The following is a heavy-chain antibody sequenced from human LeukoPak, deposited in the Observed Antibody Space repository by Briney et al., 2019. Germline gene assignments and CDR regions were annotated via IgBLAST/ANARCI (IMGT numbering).Heavy chain of an antibody. CDR1: GGSISSYY. CDR3: ARGHYDILTANWFDP. D-gene: IGHD3-9*01. V-gene: IGHV4-59*01. Sequence: SETLSLTCTVSGGSISSYYWSWIRQPPGKGLKWIGYIYYSGSTNYNPSLKSRVTISVDTSKNQFSLKLSSVTAADTAVYYCARGHYDILTANWFDPWGQGTLVTVSS. J-gene: IGHJ5*02. CDR2: IYYSGST.